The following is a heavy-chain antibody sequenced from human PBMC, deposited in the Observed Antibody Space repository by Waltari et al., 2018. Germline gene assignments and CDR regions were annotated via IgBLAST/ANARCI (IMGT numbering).Heavy chain of an antibody. J-gene: IGHJ6*03. Sequence: QLQLQESGPGLVKPSETLSLTCTVSGGSISSRSYYWGWIRQPPGKGLEWIGSIYYSGSTYYNPSLKSRVTISVDTSKNQFSLKLSSVTAADTAVYYCARASQGHYYYYMDVWGKGTTVTVSS. CDR2: IYYSGST. V-gene: IGHV4-39*07. CDR3: ARASQGHYYYYMDV. CDR1: GGSISSRSYY.